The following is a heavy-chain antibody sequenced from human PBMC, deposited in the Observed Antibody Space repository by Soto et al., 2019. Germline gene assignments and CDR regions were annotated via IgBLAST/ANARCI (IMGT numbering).Heavy chain of an antibody. D-gene: IGHD3-10*01. CDR2: MYSSGST. CDR1: GASSNSRSYY. Sequence: QLPRQESGPRLVKPSETLSLTCTVSGASSNSRSYYWGWIRQPPGKVLEWIGNMYSSGSTYYNASLKSRVTLSVDTSKNQFYLEVKSVTAADTAVYYCARGGSGIPLDNWFGPWGQGTLVIVSS. J-gene: IGHJ5*02. CDR3: ARGGSGIPLDNWFGP. V-gene: IGHV4-39*01.